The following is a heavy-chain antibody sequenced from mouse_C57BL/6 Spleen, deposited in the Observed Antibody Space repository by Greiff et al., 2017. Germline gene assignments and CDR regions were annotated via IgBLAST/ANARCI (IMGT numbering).Heavy chain of an antibody. CDR2: ISSGGSYT. V-gene: IGHV5-6*02. CDR3: ARELGTD. D-gene: IGHD4-1*01. CDR1: GFTFSSSG. J-gene: IGHJ2*01. Sequence: DVMLVESGGDLVKPGGSLKLSCAASGFTFSSSGMSWVRQTPDKRLEWVATISSGGSYTYYPDSVKGRFTISRDNAKNTLYLQMSSLKSEDTAMYYCARELGTDWGQGTTLTVSS.